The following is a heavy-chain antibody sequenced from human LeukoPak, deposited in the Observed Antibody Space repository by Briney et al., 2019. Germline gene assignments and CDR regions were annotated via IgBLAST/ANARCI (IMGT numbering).Heavy chain of an antibody. CDR3: ARVRAVAGTYYFDY. CDR1: GFTFSSYD. CDR2: IGTAGDT. V-gene: IGHV3-13*01. D-gene: IGHD6-19*01. J-gene: IGHJ4*02. Sequence: GGALRLSCAASGFTFSSYDMHWVRQATGKGLEWVSAIGTAGDTYYPGSVKGRFTISRENAKNSLYLQMNILRAEDTAVYYCARVRAVAGTYYFDYWGQGTLVTVSS.